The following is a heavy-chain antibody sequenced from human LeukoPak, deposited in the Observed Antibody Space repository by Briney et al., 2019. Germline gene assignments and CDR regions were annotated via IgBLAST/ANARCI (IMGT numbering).Heavy chain of an antibody. V-gene: IGHV3-48*04. CDR2: IGSRSTPI. CDR1: ELNFESHS. Sequence: PGGSLRLSCIVSELNFESHSMNWVRQAPGKGLEWVSYIGSRSTPIYYADSVKGRFTISRDNARNSLYLQMSSLRAEDTAVYYCARDSSGYKYEIDYWGQGTLVTVSS. CDR3: ARDSSGYKYEIDY. J-gene: IGHJ4*02. D-gene: IGHD3-22*01.